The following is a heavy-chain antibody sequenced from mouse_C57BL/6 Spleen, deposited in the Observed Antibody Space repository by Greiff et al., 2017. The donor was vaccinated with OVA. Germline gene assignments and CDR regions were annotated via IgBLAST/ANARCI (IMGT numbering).Heavy chain of an antibody. CDR2: ISSGGSYT. V-gene: IGHV5-6*01. D-gene: IGHD2-4*01. J-gene: IGHJ4*01. CDR1: GFTFSSYG. CDR3: AREVYYDYDGGNYYAMDY. Sequence: EVKLMESGGDLVKPGGSLKLSCAASGFTFSSYGMSWVRQTPDKRLEWVATISSGGSYTYYPDSVKGRFTISRDNAKNTLYLQMSSLKSEDTAMYYGAREVYYDYDGGNYYAMDYWGQGTSVTVSS.